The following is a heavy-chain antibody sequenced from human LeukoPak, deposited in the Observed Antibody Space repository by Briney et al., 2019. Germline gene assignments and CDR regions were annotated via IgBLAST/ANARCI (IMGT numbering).Heavy chain of an antibody. D-gene: IGHD5-12*01. Sequence: PGGSLRLSCAASGFTFSSYSMNWVRQAPGKGLEWVSYISSSSSTIYYADSVKGRFTISRDNAKNSLYPQMNSLRAEDTAVYYCARVDDYYYYMDVWGKGTTVTVSS. CDR1: GFTFSSYS. V-gene: IGHV3-48*01. CDR3: ARVDDYYYYMDV. J-gene: IGHJ6*03. CDR2: ISSSSSTI.